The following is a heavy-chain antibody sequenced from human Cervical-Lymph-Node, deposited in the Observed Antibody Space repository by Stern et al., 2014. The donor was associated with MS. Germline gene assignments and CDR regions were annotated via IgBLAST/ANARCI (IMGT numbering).Heavy chain of an antibody. Sequence: QVQLVQSGAEVKKVGSSVKVSCQASGDTLSSHTISWGRQAPGQGLGWMGAIIPIFDAPNYAQKFQGRVRITSDETTNTAHMELSSLRSEDTAVYYCASGAHGMDVWGQGTAVTVSS. CDR2: IIPIFDAP. CDR3: ASGAHGMDV. D-gene: IGHD3-10*01. V-gene: IGHV1-69*01. CDR1: GDTLSSHT. J-gene: IGHJ6*02.